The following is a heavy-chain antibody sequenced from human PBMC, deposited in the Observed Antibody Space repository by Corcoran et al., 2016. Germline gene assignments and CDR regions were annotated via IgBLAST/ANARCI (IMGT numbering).Heavy chain of an antibody. CDR3: ERNYGSGNDWVY. D-gene: IGHD3-10*01. Sequence: QVQLVQSGAEVKKPGASVKVSCKASGYTFTSYDINWERQATGQGIEWMGWMNPNSGNTGYAQKFQGRITMNRNTSRSTAYMALGSPRSEDTAVYCCERNYGSGNDWVYWGQGTLVTVSS. CDR1: GYTFTSYD. J-gene: IGHJ4*02. CDR2: MNPNSGNT. V-gene: IGHV1-8*01.